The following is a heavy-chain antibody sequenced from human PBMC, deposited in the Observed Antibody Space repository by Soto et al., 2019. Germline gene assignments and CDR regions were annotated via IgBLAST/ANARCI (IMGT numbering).Heavy chain of an antibody. CDR2: ISGSGGST. J-gene: IGHJ4*02. V-gene: IGHV3-23*01. Sequence: EVQLLESGGGLVQPGGSLRLSCAASGFTFSSYAMSWVRQAPGKGLEWVSAISGSGGSTYYADSVKGRFTISRDNSKNTLHLKMNSLRAEDTAVYYCAKYHGSGSYYYWGQGTLVTVSS. CDR1: GFTFSSYA. D-gene: IGHD3-10*01. CDR3: AKYHGSGSYYY.